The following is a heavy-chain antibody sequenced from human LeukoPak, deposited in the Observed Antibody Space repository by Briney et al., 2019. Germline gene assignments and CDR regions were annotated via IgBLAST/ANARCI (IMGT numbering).Heavy chain of an antibody. CDR2: IYTSGST. CDR1: GGSISSYY. J-gene: IGHJ3*02. V-gene: IGHV4-4*07. CDR3: ARDIPGGWFGESNDAFDI. D-gene: IGHD3-10*01. Sequence: SETLSLTCTVSGGSISSYYWSWIRQPAGKGLEWIGRIYTSGSTDYNPSLKSRVTISVDTSKNQFSLKLSSVTAADTALYFCARDIPGGWFGESNDAFDIWGQGTMVTVSS.